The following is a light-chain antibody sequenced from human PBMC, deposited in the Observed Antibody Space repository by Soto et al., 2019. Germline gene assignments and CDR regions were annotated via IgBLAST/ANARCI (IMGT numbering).Light chain of an antibody. J-gene: IGLJ1*01. CDR2: YDD. CDR1: SSNLGNNA. CDR3: AAWDDSLNAYV. Sequence: QSVLTQPPSVSEAPRQRVTISCSGSSSNLGNNAVNWYQQLPGQAPKIVIYYDDLLTSGVSDRFSGSKSGISASLAISDLQSDDEADYYCAAWDDSLNAYVFGPGTKVTVL. V-gene: IGLV1-36*01.